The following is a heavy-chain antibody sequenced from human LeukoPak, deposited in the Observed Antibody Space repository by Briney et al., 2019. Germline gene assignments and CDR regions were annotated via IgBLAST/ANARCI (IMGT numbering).Heavy chain of an antibody. V-gene: IGHV4-59*12. CDR3: ARVQDYGDYEGAFDI. CDR2: IYYSGST. D-gene: IGHD4-17*01. J-gene: IGHJ3*02. Sequence: SETLSLTCTVSGGSLSGYYWSWFRQPPGKGLEWIGYIYYSGSTKYNPSLKSRVTISVDTSKNQFSLKLSSVTAADTAVYYCARVQDYGDYEGAFDIWGQGTMVTVSS. CDR1: GGSLSGYY.